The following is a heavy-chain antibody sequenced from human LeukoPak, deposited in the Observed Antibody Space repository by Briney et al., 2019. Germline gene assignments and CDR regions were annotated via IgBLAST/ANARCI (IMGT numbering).Heavy chain of an antibody. CDR2: IRYDGSNK. Sequence: GGSLRLSCAASGFTFSSYGMHWVRQAPGKGLEWVAFIRYDGSNKYYADSVKGRFTISRDNSKSTLYLQMNSLRAEDTAVYYCARERGRDPDYWGQGTLVTVSS. J-gene: IGHJ4*02. CDR3: ARERGRDPDY. V-gene: IGHV3-30*02. CDR1: GFTFSSYG. D-gene: IGHD3-16*01.